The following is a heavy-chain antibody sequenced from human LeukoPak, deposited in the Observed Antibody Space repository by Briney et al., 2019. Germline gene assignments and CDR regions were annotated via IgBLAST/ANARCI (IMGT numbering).Heavy chain of an antibody. J-gene: IGHJ3*02. CDR1: GFTFDDYA. V-gene: IGHV3-9*03. Sequence: GRSLRLSCAASGFTFDDYAMHWVRQAPGKGLEWASGISWNSGSIGYADSVKGRFTISRDNAKNSLYLQMNSLRAEDMALYYCAKGGNYYGSGDDAFDIWGQGTMVTVSS. CDR3: AKGGNYYGSGDDAFDI. D-gene: IGHD3-10*01. CDR2: ISWNSGSI.